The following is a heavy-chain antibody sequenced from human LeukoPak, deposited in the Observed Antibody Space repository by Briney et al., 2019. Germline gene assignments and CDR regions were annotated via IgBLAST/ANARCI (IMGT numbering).Heavy chain of an antibody. V-gene: IGHV4-34*01. CDR2: INHSGST. CDR1: GGSFSGYY. Sequence: PSETLSLTCAVYGGSFSGYYWSWIRQPPGKGLEWIGEINHSGSTNYNPSPKSRVTISVDTSKSQFSLKLSSVTAADTAVYYCARGARYYYDSSGAPDYWGQGTLVTVSS. CDR3: ARGARYYYDSSGAPDY. J-gene: IGHJ4*02. D-gene: IGHD3-22*01.